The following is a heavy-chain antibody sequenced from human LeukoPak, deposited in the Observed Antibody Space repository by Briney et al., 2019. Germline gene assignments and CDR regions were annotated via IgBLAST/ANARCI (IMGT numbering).Heavy chain of an antibody. CDR2: ISVSGNT. V-gene: IGHV3-23*01. CDR1: GFTLGSYA. CDR3: AKAPVTTCSGAYCYPFDY. Sequence: PGGSLGLSCAASGFTLGSYAMSWARQAPGKGLEWVSAISVSGNTYHADSVKGRFTISRDSSKNTLYLQMNRLRAEDAAVYYCAKAPVTTCSGAYCYPFDYWGQGTLVTVSS. J-gene: IGHJ4*02. D-gene: IGHD2-21*01.